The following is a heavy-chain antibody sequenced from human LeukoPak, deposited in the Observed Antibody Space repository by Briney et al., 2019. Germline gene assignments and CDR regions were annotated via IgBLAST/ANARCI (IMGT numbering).Heavy chain of an antibody. Sequence: SETLSLTCTVSGGSISSSSYYWGWIRQPPGKGLEWIGSIYYSGSTYYNPSLKSRVTISVDTSKNQFSLKLSSVTAADTAVYYCARHPVRGQWLGRNFDYWGQGTLVTVSS. V-gene: IGHV4-39*01. J-gene: IGHJ4*02. CDR3: ARHPVRGQWLGRNFDY. CDR2: IYYSGST. D-gene: IGHD6-19*01. CDR1: GGSISSSSYY.